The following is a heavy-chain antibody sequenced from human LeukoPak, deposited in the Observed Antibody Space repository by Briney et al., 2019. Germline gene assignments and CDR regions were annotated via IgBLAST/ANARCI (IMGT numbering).Heavy chain of an antibody. D-gene: IGHD3-3*01. J-gene: IGHJ4*02. CDR3: ARGSSYYEKPFDY. CDR1: GGSISSSNW. CDR2: IYHSGST. Sequence: SETLSLTCAVSGGSISSSNWWSWVRQPPGKGLEWIGEIYHSGSTNYNPSLKSRVTISVDTSKNQFSLKLSSVTAADTAVYYCARGSSYYEKPFDYWGQGTLVTVSS. V-gene: IGHV4-4*02.